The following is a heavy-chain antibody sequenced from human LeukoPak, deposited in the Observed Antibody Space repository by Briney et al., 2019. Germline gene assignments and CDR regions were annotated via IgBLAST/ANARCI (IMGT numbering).Heavy chain of an antibody. CDR3: ARGPNWNYRHANWFDP. CDR2: ISSSSSYI. V-gene: IGHV3-21*01. J-gene: IGHJ5*02. D-gene: IGHD1-7*01. Sequence: GGSLRLSCAASGFTFSSYSMNWVRQAPGKGLEWVSSISSSSSYIYYADSVKGRFTISRDNAKNSLYLQMNSLRAEDTAVYYCARGPNWNYRHANWFDPWGQGTLVTVSS. CDR1: GFTFSSYS.